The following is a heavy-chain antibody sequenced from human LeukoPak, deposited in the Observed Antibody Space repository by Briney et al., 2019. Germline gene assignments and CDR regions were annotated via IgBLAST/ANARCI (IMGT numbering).Heavy chain of an antibody. Sequence: GGSLRLSCAASGFTVSTYYMTWVRQAPGKGLECVSVISSGGSTYYADSVKGRFTVSRDNSKNTLYLQMNSLRAEDTAMYYCARGLGYCTSTTCLLPFDYWGQGTLVTVSS. V-gene: IGHV3-53*01. CDR3: ARGLGYCTSTTCLLPFDY. J-gene: IGHJ4*02. D-gene: IGHD2-2*01. CDR1: GFTVSTYY. CDR2: ISSGGST.